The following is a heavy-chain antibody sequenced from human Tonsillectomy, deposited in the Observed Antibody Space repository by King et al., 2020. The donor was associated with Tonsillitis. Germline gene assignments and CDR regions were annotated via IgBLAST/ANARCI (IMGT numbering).Heavy chain of an antibody. D-gene: IGHD3-22*01. CDR1: NGSISNDY. CDR3: ARGRSYYDGRSGPDGWCDP. Sequence: VQLQESGPGLVKPSETLSLTCTVSNGSISNDYWSWIRQPPGKGLEWIGYIYYSGGTNYNSSLKSRVTISIDASKNQFSLSLNSVTAADTAVYYCARGRSYYDGRSGPDGWCDPWGLRTLVTDSS. V-gene: IGHV4-59*01. J-gene: IGHJ5*02. CDR2: IYYSGGT.